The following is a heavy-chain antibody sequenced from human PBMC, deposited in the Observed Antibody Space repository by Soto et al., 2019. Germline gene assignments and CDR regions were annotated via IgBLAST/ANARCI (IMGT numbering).Heavy chain of an antibody. CDR2: ISYDGSRK. Sequence: QGHLVESGGGVVQPGSSLRLYCAASEFTFRIFAMHWLRQSPGKGLEWVAVISYDGSRKADSVKGRFTVSRDNSWNTLYLQMNSLRAEDTAIYYCARGDREDIEEVVGVRPGEYSMDVWGQGTTVTVSS. J-gene: IGHJ6*02. CDR1: EFTFRIFA. V-gene: IGHV3-30-3*01. CDR3: ARGDREDIEEVVGVRPGEYSMDV. D-gene: IGHD1-26*01.